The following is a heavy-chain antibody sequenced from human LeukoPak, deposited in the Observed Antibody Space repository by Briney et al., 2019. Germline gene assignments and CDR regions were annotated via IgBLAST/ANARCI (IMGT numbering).Heavy chain of an antibody. D-gene: IGHD3-3*01. CDR3: ARGGSYYDFWSGFSSYMDV. J-gene: IGHJ6*03. CDR2: IYSSGIT. Sequence: PSETLSLTCTVSGGSITYYYWNWIRQPAGKGLEWIGRIYSSGITNYSPSLKSRVTMSVDTSKNQFSLNLNSVTAADTAVYYRARGGSYYDFWSGFSSYMDVWGKGTTVTVSS. CDR1: GGSITYYY. V-gene: IGHV4-4*07.